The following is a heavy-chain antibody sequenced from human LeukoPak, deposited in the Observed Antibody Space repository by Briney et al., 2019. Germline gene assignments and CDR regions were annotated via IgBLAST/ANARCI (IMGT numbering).Heavy chain of an antibody. CDR1: GFTFSSYG. J-gene: IGHJ4*02. D-gene: IGHD2-15*01. Sequence: PGGSLRLSCAASGFTFSSYGMHRVRQAPGKGLEWVAFIRYDGSNKYYADSVKGRFTISRDNSKTTLYLQMNSLRAEDTAVYYCAKDHANSWGIVVVVAATLDYWGQGTLVTVSS. V-gene: IGHV3-30*02. CDR2: IRYDGSNK. CDR3: AKDHANSWGIVVVVAATLDY.